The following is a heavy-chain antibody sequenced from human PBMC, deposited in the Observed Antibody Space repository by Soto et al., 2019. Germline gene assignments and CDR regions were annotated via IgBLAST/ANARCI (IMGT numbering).Heavy chain of an antibody. CDR1: GYTFTRYG. D-gene: IGHD3-16*01. Sequence: QVQLVQSGAEVKNPGASVKVSCKASGYTFTRYGIGWARQAAGQGLEWMGWINTYNGNTNYAQNVQGRVTLTTDRSTSTAYMELRSLRSNDTAIYYCAMVDVYVTPSPQDVWGQGTTVIVSS. CDR2: INTYNGNT. CDR3: AMVDVYVTPSPQDV. V-gene: IGHV1-18*01. J-gene: IGHJ6*02.